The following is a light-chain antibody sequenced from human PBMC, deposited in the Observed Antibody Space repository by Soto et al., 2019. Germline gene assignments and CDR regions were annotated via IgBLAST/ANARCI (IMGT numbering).Light chain of an antibody. CDR2: DAS. CDR3: QQYNNWRPRT. V-gene: IGKV3D-15*01. Sequence: EIVMTQSPATLSVSPGERATLSCRASQSVRTSLAWYQHKPGQAPRLLXYDASNRATGIPARFSGSGSGTEFTLTISSLQYEDFAVYYCQQYNNWRPRTFGQGTKVDIK. J-gene: IGKJ1*01. CDR1: QSVRTS.